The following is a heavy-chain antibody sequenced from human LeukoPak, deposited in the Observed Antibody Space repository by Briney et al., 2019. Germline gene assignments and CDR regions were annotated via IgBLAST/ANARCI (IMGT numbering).Heavy chain of an antibody. Sequence: GGTLRLSCAASGFTLRSFAMSGVPHAPGKGLEWGSASSGSGGRTYYADSVKGRFTISRDNSKNTLYLQMNSLRAEDTAVYYCAKDFEVVSGVYYYDSSGYYFDYWGQGTLVTVCS. D-gene: IGHD3-22*01. J-gene: IGHJ4*02. CDR1: GFTLRSFA. V-gene: IGHV3-23*01. CDR2: SSGSGGRT. CDR3: AKDFEVVSGVYYYDSSGYYFDY.